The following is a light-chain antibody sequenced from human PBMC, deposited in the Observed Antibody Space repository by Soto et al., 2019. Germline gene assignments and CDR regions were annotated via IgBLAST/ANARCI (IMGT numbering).Light chain of an antibody. V-gene: IGKV1-5*03. Sequence: DIQMTQSPSTLSGSVGDRVTITCRASQTISSWLAWYQQKPGKVPNLRIYKASSLESGVPSRFSGSGSGTEFTLTISTLQPDDFATYYCQQYKTFRTFGPGTKVDIK. CDR1: QTISSW. CDR3: QQYKTFRT. CDR2: KAS. J-gene: IGKJ1*01.